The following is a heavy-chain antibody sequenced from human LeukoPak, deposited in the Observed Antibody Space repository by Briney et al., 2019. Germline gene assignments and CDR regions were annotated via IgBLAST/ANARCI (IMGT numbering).Heavy chain of an antibody. CDR3: AELGITMIGGV. CDR1: GITFSTYS. CDR2: ISSSSSYI. D-gene: IGHD3-10*02. V-gene: IGHV3-21*01. Sequence: GGSLRLSCAASGITFSTYSMNWVRQAPGKGLEWVSSISSSSSYIYYADSVKGRFTISRDNAKNSLYLQMNSLRAEDTAVYYCAELGITMIGGVWGKGTTVTISS. J-gene: IGHJ6*04.